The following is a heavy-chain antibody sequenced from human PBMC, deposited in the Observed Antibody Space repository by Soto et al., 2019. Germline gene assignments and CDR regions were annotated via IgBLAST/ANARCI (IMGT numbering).Heavy chain of an antibody. CDR2: ISNSGTT. CDR3: ARDEVYRYGSLPSFYYYAMDV. V-gene: IGHV4-59*13. J-gene: IGHJ6*02. Sequence: PSETLSLTCTVSGGSISSAYWSWIRQSPGKGLEWIGYISNSGTTKYNPSLKSRVTISVDTSNNQLSLKLTSVTAADTAVYFCARDEVYRYGSLPSFYYYAMDVWGQGTTVTVSS. CDR1: GGSISSAY. D-gene: IGHD5-18*01.